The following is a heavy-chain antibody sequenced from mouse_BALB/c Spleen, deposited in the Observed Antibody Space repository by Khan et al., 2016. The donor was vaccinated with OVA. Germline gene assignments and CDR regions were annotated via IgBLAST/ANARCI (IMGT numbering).Heavy chain of an antibody. V-gene: IGHV3-2*02. CDR1: GYSITSDYA. D-gene: IGHD3-3*01. CDR3: ARGRAY. CDR2: ISYSGST. J-gene: IGHJ3*01. Sequence: EVQLQESGPGLVKPSQSLSLTCTVTGYSITSDYAWNWIRQFPGNKLEWMGYISYSGSTSYTPSLKSRIYIPRDTSKNQFFLQLNSVTTEDTATXYGARGRAYWGQGTLVTVSA.